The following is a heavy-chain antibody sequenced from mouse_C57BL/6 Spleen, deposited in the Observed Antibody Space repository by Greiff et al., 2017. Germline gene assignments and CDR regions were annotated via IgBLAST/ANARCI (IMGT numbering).Heavy chain of an antibody. J-gene: IGHJ1*03. CDR1: GFTFNTYA. CDR3: VREGGITTPVGWYFDV. V-gene: IGHV10-3*01. CDR2: IRSKSSNYAT. Sequence: EVQLVESGGGLVQPKGSLKLSCAASGFTFNTYAMHWVRQAPGKGLEWVARIRSKSSNYATYYADSVKDRFTISRDDSQSMLYLQMNNLKTEDTAMYYCVREGGITTPVGWYFDVWGTGTTVTVSS. D-gene: IGHD1-1*01.